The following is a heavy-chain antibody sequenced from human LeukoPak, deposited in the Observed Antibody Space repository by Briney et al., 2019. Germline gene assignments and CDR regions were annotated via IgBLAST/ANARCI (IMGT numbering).Heavy chain of an antibody. J-gene: IGHJ4*02. D-gene: IGHD3-9*01. Sequence: ASVKVSCKASGYTFTSYGISWVRQAPGQGLEWMGWISAYNGNTNYAQKLQGRVTMTTDTSTSTAYMELRSLRSDDTAVYYCAIRLRYFDWFPPYYFDYWGQGTLVTVSS. CDR1: GYTFTSYG. CDR2: ISAYNGNT. CDR3: AIRLRYFDWFPPYYFDY. V-gene: IGHV1-18*01.